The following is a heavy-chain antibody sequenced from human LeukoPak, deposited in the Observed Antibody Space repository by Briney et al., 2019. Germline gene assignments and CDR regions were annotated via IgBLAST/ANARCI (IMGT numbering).Heavy chain of an antibody. D-gene: IGHD3-9*01. CDR2: INSDGTTT. Sequence: GGSLRLSCAASGFTFSSYWMHWVRQGPGEELTWVSHINSDGTTTNYADSVKGRFTISRDNAKNTLYLQMNSLRAEDTAVYYCARDGRYYDILTGYFQGWYFDLWGRGTLVTVSS. CDR3: ARDGRYYDILTGYFQGWYFDL. V-gene: IGHV3-74*01. J-gene: IGHJ2*01. CDR1: GFTFSSYW.